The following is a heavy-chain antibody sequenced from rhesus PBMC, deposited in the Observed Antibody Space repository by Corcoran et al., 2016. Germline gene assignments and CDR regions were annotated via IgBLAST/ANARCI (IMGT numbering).Heavy chain of an antibody. CDR2: SYGSGRST. CDR3: ARGVNDYLDV. D-gene: IGHD3-9*01. J-gene: IGHJ5-1*01. CDR1: GGSLSSSY. Sequence: QLQLQESGPGLVTPSETLSVTCAVSGGSLSSSYWSWTRQAPGKGLEWIGSSYGSGRSTNYNPSLKRRVTLSVDTSKNQLSLKLSSVTTADTAVYYCARGVNDYLDVWGPGVLVTVSS. V-gene: IGHV4-169*01.